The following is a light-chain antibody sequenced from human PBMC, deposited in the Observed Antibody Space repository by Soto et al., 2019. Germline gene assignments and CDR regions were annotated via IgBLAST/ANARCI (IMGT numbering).Light chain of an antibody. CDR1: QDIHTW. CDR3: QQANSFPFT. Sequence: DTQMTQSPSSVSASVGDRVTISCRASQDIHTWLAWYQQKPGKAPNLLIYGASILQSGVPSRFCGSGSGTDFTLTISSLQPEDSATYYCQQANSFPFTFGPGTKVDV. CDR2: GAS. V-gene: IGKV1-12*01. J-gene: IGKJ3*01.